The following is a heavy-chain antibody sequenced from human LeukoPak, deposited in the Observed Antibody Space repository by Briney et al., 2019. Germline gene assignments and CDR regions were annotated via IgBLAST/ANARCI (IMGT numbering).Heavy chain of an antibody. CDR3: ARAVGTSRNFFDY. V-gene: IGHV4-39*07. CDR2: IYYSGST. CDR1: GGSISSSSYY. Sequence: SETLSLTCTVSGGSISSSSYYWGWIRQPPGKGLEWIGSIYYSGSTYYNPSLKSRVTISVDTSKNQFSLKLSSVTAADTAMYYCARAVGTSRNFFDYWGQGTLVTVSS. J-gene: IGHJ4*02. D-gene: IGHD4-23*01.